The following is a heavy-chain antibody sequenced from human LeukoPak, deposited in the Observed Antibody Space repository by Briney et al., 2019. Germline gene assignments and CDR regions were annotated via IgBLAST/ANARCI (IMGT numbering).Heavy chain of an antibody. CDR3: ARPHSSGYYYFDY. Sequence: SETLSLTCTVSGGSISSYYWSWIRQPPRKGLEWIGYIYYSGSTNYNPSLKSRVTISVDTSKNQFSLKLSSVTAADTAVYYCARPHSSGYYYFDYWGQGTLVTVSS. D-gene: IGHD3-22*01. V-gene: IGHV4-59*08. J-gene: IGHJ4*02. CDR1: GGSISSYY. CDR2: IYYSGST.